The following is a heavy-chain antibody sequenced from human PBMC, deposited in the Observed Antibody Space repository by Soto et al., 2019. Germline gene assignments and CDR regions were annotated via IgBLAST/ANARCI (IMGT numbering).Heavy chain of an antibody. Sequence: QVQLVESGGGVVQPGMSLRLSCAASGFTFSNYGMHWVRQAPGKGLEWVAVIWDDGSNTYYTDSVKGRFTISRDNSKNTLYLQMNSLRAEDTAVYYCARVTGSGTAEVGFAYWGQGTLVTVSS. CDR2: IWDDGSNT. V-gene: IGHV3-33*01. CDR3: ARVTGSGTAEVGFAY. J-gene: IGHJ4*02. D-gene: IGHD3-10*01. CDR1: GFTFSNYG.